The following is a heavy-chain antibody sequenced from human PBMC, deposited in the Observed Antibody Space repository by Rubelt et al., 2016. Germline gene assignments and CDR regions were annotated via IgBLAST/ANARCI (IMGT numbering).Heavy chain of an antibody. CDR2: IYYSGST. CDR3: ARHYSSTWANWFDP. Sequence: GKGLERIGYIYYSGSTNYNPSLKSRVTISVDTSKNQFSLKLSSVTAADTAVYYCARHYSSTWANWFDPWGQGTLVTVSP. V-gene: IGHV4-59*08. D-gene: IGHD6-13*01. J-gene: IGHJ5*02.